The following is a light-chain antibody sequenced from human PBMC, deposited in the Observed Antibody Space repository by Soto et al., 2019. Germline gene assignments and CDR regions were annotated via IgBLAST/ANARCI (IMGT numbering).Light chain of an antibody. J-gene: IGLJ3*02. V-gene: IGLV1-47*02. CDR1: FSNIGSNY. CDR3: AVWDDSLSGWV. Sequence: QSVLTQPPSSSGTPGQRVTISCSGRFSNIGSNYVYWYQQLPGTAPKLLIFTNDQRTSGVPGRFSGSKSGTSASLAISGLRSEDEADYYCAVWDDSLSGWVFGGGTKVTVL. CDR2: TND.